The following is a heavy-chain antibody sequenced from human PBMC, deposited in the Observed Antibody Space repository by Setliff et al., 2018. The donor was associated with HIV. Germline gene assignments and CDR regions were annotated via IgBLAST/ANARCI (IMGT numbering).Heavy chain of an antibody. CDR1: GFTFSGYW. D-gene: IGHD6-13*01. CDR3: ARGGSKSWSPFDY. Sequence: GGSLRLSCAASGFTFSGYWMHWVRQAPGKGLVWVSRINSDGSSTTYADSVKGRFTISRDNAKNTLYLQMNSLRAEDTAVYYCARGGSKSWSPFDYWGQGTLVTVSS. V-gene: IGHV3-74*01. J-gene: IGHJ4*02. CDR2: INSDGSST.